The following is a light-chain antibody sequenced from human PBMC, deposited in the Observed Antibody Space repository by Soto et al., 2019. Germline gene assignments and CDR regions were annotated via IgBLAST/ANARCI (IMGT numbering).Light chain of an antibody. CDR2: GAS. CDR1: QTIKRSS. V-gene: IGKV3D-15*01. CDR3: QQYNNWPQT. Sequence: EIVMTQSPATLSVSPWEGATLSCRASQTIKRSSLAWYQQKPGQAPRLLIYGASSRATGIPDRFSGSGSGTDFTLTITSLQSEDFAVYYCQQYNNWPQTFGQGTKVDIK. J-gene: IGKJ1*01.